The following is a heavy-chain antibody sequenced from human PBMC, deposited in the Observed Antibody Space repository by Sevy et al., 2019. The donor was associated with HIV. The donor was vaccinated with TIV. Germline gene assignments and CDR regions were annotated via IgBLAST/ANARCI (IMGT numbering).Heavy chain of an antibody. Sequence: GGSLRLSCVGSGFIFSNYDMHWVRQRTGKGLEWVASIGTLADTFYPDSVKGRFTISRENAKNSLFLQMNDLRVGDTAVYFCTRHGILPYGSWKAFDIWGRGTTVTVSS. CDR1: GFIFSNYD. D-gene: IGHD3-10*01. V-gene: IGHV3-13*01. CDR2: IGTLADT. CDR3: TRHGILPYGSWKAFDI. J-gene: IGHJ3*02.